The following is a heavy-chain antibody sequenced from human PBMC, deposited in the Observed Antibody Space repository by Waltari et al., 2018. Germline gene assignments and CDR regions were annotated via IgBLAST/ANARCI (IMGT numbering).Heavy chain of an antibody. J-gene: IGHJ4*02. CDR2: IYYRGST. D-gene: IGHD3-10*01. CDR1: GGSLSSYY. V-gene: IGHV4-59*01. CDR3: ARDRGGYGSGSYDY. Sequence: QVQLQESGPGLVKPSETLSLTCTVSGGSLSSYYWSWIRQPPGKGLEWIGYIYYRGSTNYNPSLKSRVTISVDTSKNQFSLKLSSVTAADTAVYYCARDRGGYGSGSYDYWGQGTLVTVSS.